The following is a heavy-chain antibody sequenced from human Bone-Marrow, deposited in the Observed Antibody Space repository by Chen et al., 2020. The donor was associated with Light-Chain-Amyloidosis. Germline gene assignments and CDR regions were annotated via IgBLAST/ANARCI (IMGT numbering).Heavy chain of an antibody. Sequence: EVPLEQSGPEVKKPGESLQISCKGSGYTFPNYWIGGVRQMPGKGLEWMGVIYPDDSDARYSPSFEGQVTISADKSITTAYLQWRSLKASDTAMYYCARRRDGYNFDYWGQGTLVTVSS. CDR2: IYPDDSDA. J-gene: IGHJ4*02. CDR3: ARRRDGYNFDY. D-gene: IGHD5-12*01. V-gene: IGHV5-51*01. CDR1: GYTFPNYW.